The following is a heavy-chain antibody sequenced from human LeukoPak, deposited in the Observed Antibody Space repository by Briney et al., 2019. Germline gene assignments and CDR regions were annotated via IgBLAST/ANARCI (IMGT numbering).Heavy chain of an antibody. Sequence: VSVKVSCKASGYTFTGYAMHWVRQAPGQRLEWMGWINAGNGNTKYSQKFQGRVTITRDTSARTAYMELSSLRSEDTAVYYCARDGLYGGKDYWGQGTLVIVSS. CDR1: GYTFTGYA. D-gene: IGHD4-23*01. CDR3: ARDGLYGGKDY. V-gene: IGHV1-3*01. J-gene: IGHJ4*02. CDR2: INAGNGNT.